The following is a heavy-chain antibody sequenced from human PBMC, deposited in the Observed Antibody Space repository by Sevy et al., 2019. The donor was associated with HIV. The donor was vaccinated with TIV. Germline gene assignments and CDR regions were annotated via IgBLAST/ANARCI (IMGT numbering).Heavy chain of an antibody. CDR3: AREGSAYDTYYYHYAMDV. J-gene: IGHJ6*02. V-gene: IGHV3-7*01. Sequence: GESLKISCAASGFTFKSYWMTWVRQAPGKGLEWVATINQDGSEKYYSDSLKGRFSISRDNSKNSVHLQINTLRAEDTAVYYCAREGSAYDTYYYHYAMDVWGQGTTVTVSS. D-gene: IGHD5-12*01. CDR1: GFTFKSYW. CDR2: INQDGSEK.